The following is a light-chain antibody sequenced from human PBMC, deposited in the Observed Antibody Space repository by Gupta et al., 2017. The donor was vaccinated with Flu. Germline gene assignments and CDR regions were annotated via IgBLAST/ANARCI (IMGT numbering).Light chain of an antibody. CDR3: RVWDSSSDHQV. Sequence: SYVLTQPPSVSVAPGQTATIICGGNNIGSKSVHWYRQKPGQAPVLVVYDDSDRPSVIPERFSGSNSGNTATLTISRVEAGDEADCYCRVWDSSSDHQVFSGGTQLTVL. CDR1: NIGSKS. CDR2: DDS. J-gene: IGLJ3*02. V-gene: IGLV3-21*02.